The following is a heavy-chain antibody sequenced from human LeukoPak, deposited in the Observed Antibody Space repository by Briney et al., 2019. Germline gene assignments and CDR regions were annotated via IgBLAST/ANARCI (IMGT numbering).Heavy chain of an antibody. CDR1: GYSVTSRY. Sequence: GASVKVSCKASGYSVTSRYMHWVRQAPGQGLEWMGIINPSGGTTTYTQKFQGRVTMTSDTSTSTVYMELSSLRSEDTAVYFCARSVTSGSDIVDYWGQGILVTVSS. CDR3: ARSVTSGSDIVDY. D-gene: IGHD3-10*01. J-gene: IGHJ4*02. CDR2: INPSGGTT. V-gene: IGHV1-46*01.